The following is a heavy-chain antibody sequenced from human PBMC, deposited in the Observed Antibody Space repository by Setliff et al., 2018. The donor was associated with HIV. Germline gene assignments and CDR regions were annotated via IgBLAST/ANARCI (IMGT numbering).Heavy chain of an antibody. CDR1: GGTFSSYA. J-gene: IGHJ6*03. D-gene: IGHD3-3*01. CDR2: IIPIFGTA. Sequence: SVKVSCKASGGTFSSYAISWVRQAPGQGLEWMGGIIPIFGTANYAQKFQGRVTITADESTSTAYMELSSLRSEDTAVYYCARSAKSGAWTYYDFWSGYSYYYMDVRGKGTTVTVSS. V-gene: IGHV1-69*13. CDR3: ARSAKSGAWTYYDFWSGYSYYYMDV.